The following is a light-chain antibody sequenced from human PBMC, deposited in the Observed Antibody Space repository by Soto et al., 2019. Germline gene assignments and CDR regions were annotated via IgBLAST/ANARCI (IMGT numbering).Light chain of an antibody. CDR2: DAY. CDR3: QHYKTWPLA. J-gene: IGKJ4*01. CDR1: QGVGST. V-gene: IGKV3-15*01. Sequence: EIVMTQSPATLSVSPGERVTLSCSASQGVGSTLNWYRQQPGQAPRLLIYDAYLRATGVPARFSGSGSGTEFTLTISSLQSEDFAVYYCQHYKTWPLAFGGGTKVEIK.